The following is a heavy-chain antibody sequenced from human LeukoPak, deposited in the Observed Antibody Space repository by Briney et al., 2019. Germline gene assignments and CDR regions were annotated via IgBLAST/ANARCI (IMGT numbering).Heavy chain of an antibody. CDR2: INHSGST. J-gene: IGHJ4*02. CDR3: ASSTARYFDY. D-gene: IGHD4-17*01. CDR1: GGSFSGYY. Sequence: SETLSLTCAVYGGSFSGYYWSWIRQPPGKGLEWIGEINHSGSTNYNPSLKSRVTISVDTPKNQFSLKLSSVTAADTAVYYCASSTARYFDYWGQGTLVTVSS. V-gene: IGHV4-34*01.